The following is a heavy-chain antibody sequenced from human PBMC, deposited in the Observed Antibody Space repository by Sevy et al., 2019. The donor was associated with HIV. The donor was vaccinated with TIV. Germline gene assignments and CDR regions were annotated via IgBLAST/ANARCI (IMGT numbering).Heavy chain of an antibody. J-gene: IGHJ4*02. D-gene: IGHD6-13*01. CDR2: IYYSGST. CDR1: GGSISSYY. V-gene: IGHV4-59*01. Sequence: SETLSLTCTVSGGSISSYYWSWIRQPPGKGLEWIGYIYYSGSTNYNPSLKSRVTISVDTSKNQFSLKLSSVTAADTTVYYCARVTYSSSWYVDYWGQGTLVTVSS. CDR3: ARVTYSSSWYVDY.